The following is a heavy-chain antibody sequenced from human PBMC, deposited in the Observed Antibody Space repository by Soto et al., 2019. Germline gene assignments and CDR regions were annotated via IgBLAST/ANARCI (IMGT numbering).Heavy chain of an antibody. Sequence: EVQLLESGGGLVQPGGSLKLSCAASGFSFSTYAISWVRQAPGKGLEWVSIISGSGDTTYYADSVKGRFTVSRDNSKSTLYLQMNGLGVDDAAVYYCARGSSPVSSYYGVGVWGQGTTVAVSS. V-gene: IGHV3-23*01. CDR3: ARGSSPVSSYYGVGV. J-gene: IGHJ6*02. CDR2: ISGSGDTT. CDR1: GFSFSTYA.